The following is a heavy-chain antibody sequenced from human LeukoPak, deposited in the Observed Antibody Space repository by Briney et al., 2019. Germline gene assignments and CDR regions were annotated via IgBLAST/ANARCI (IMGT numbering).Heavy chain of an antibody. D-gene: IGHD2-15*01. CDR3: ARERCSGGSCYLGY. Sequence: GGSLRLSCAASGFTVSSNYMSWVRQAPGKGLEWVSVIYSGGSTYYADSVKGRFTISRDNSKNTLYLQMNSLRAEDTAVYYCARERCSGGSCYLGYWGQGTLVTVSS. CDR1: GFTVSSNY. J-gene: IGHJ4*02. V-gene: IGHV3-53*01. CDR2: IYSGGST.